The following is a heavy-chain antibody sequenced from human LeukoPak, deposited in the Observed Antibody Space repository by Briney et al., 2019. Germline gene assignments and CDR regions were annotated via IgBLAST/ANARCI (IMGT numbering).Heavy chain of an antibody. J-gene: IGHJ1*01. Sequence: SQTLSLTCAISGDSVSSNSAAWNWIRQSPSRGLEWLGRTYYRSKWYNDYAVSVKSRITINPDTSKNQFSLQLNSVTPEDTAVYYCARDPMSTVVTPPGYFLHWGQGTLVTVSS. CDR3: ARDPMSTVVTPPGYFLH. D-gene: IGHD4-23*01. CDR2: TYYRSKWYN. CDR1: GDSVSSNSAA. V-gene: IGHV6-1*01.